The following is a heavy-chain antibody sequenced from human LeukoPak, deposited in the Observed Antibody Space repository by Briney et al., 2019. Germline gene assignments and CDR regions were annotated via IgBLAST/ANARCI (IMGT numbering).Heavy chain of an antibody. CDR3: AKGWGDYGDYDYYYMDV. J-gene: IGHJ6*03. Sequence: GGSLRLSCAASGFTFSSYAMSWVRQAPGKGLEWVSAISGSGGGTYYADSVKGRFTISRDNSKNTLYLQMSSLRAEDTAVYYCAKGWGDYGDYDYYYMDVWGKGTTVTVSS. CDR1: GFTFSSYA. V-gene: IGHV3-23*01. D-gene: IGHD4-17*01. CDR2: ISGSGGGT.